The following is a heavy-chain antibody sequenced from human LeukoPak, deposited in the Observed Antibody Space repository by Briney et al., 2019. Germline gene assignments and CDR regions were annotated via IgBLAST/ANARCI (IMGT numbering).Heavy chain of an antibody. CDR3: ARGGGSKGTL. CDR2: ISSSSSYI. CDR1: GFTFSSYS. V-gene: IGHV3-21*01. J-gene: IGHJ4*02. D-gene: IGHD3-16*01. Sequence: PGGSLRLSCAASGFTFSSYSMNWVRQAPGKGLEWASSISSSSSYIYYADSVKGRFTISRDNAKNSLYLQMNSLRAEDTAVYYCARGGGSKGTLWGQGTLVTVSS.